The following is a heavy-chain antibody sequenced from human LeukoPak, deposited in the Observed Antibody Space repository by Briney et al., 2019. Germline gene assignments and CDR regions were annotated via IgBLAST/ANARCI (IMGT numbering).Heavy chain of an antibody. D-gene: IGHD5-24*01. CDR1: GGSISTSNYY. V-gene: IGHV4-39*07. CDR2: IFYSGST. J-gene: IGHJ3*02. CDR3: ARGSDGLDPGAFDI. Sequence: PSETLSLTCSVSGGSISTSNYYWGWIRQPPGKGLEWIGNIFYSGSTYYSPSLKSRVTISVDTSKNQFSLKLSSVTAADTAVYYCARGSDGLDPGAFDIWGQGTMVTVSS.